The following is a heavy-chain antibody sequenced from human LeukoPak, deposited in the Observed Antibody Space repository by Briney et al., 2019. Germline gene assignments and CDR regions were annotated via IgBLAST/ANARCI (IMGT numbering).Heavy chain of an antibody. CDR1: GYTLTELS. V-gene: IGHV1-24*01. CDR3: ATVRYYFGMDV. Sequence: DSVTVSCKVSGYTLTELSMHWVRQAPGKGLERVGGFDTEDGETIYAQNFQGRVTMTEDTSTDTAYMERSSLRSEDTAVYYCATVRYYFGMDVWGQGTTVTVSS. CDR2: FDTEDGET. J-gene: IGHJ6*02.